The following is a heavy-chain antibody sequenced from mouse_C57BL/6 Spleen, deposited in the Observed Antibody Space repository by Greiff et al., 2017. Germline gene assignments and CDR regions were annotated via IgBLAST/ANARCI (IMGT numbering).Heavy chain of an antibody. V-gene: IGHV1-55*01. CDR2: IYPGSGST. D-gene: IGHD1-1*02. Sequence: QVQLQQSGAELVKPGASVKMSCKASGYTFTSYWITWVKQRPGQGLEWIGDIYPGSGSTNYNEKFKSKATLTVDTSSSTAYMQLSSLTSEDSAVYYCARYGGRGGAMDYWGQGTSVTVSS. J-gene: IGHJ4*01. CDR3: ARYGGRGGAMDY. CDR1: GYTFTSYW.